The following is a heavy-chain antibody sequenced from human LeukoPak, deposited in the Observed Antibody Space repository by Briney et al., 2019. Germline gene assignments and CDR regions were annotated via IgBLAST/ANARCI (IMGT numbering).Heavy chain of an antibody. Sequence: PGGSLRLSCAASGFTFSSYAMNWVRQAPGKGLEWVSTISDSGDWTQDADSVKGRFTISRDNSKNTLYLLMNSLRAEDTAVYYCAKGPRGYSYGTLDYWGQGTLVTVSS. CDR2: ISDSGDWT. V-gene: IGHV3-23*01. D-gene: IGHD5-18*01. CDR3: AKGPRGYSYGTLDY. CDR1: GFTFSSYA. J-gene: IGHJ4*02.